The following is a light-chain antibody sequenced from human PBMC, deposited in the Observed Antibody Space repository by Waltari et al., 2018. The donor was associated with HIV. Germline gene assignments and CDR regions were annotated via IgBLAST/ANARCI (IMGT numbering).Light chain of an antibody. V-gene: IGLV1-44*01. CDR1: SSNIGSNT. J-gene: IGLJ2*01. Sequence: QPVLTQPPSAYGSPGQRVTISCSGSSSNIGSNTVNWYQQLPGTAPKLLIYSNNQRTSGVPDRFSGSKSGTSASLAISGLQSEDEADYYCAAWDDSLNGPVFGGGTKLTVL. CDR2: SNN. CDR3: AAWDDSLNGPV.